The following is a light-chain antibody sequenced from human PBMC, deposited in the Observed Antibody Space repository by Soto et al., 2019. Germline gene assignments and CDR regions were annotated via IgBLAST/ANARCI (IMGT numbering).Light chain of an antibody. CDR1: SSDIGAYNF. Sequence: QSVLTQPASVSGSPGQSITFSCSGTSSDIGAYNFVSWYQQHPGKAPKLMIFGVNNRPSGVSNRFSGSKSGSTASLTISDLQPEDEAEYYCFSYTTSTTYVFGSGTKVTVL. J-gene: IGLJ1*01. CDR3: FSYTTSTTYV. V-gene: IGLV2-14*01. CDR2: GVN.